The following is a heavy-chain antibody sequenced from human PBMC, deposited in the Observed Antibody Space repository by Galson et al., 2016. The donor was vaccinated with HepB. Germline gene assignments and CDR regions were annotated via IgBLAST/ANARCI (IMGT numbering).Heavy chain of an antibody. V-gene: IGHV3-53*01. CDR1: GFTVRSNY. D-gene: IGHD1-26*01. CDR3: ARSLGSTTNYGLDV. CDR2: IHSGGAT. Sequence: LRLSCAASGFTVRSNYMHWVRQAPGKGLEWVSVIHSGGATYYAGSVVGRFSISRDNSKNTMDLHMSGLRAEDTAVYYCARSLGSTTNYGLDVWGQGTAVSVS. J-gene: IGHJ6*02.